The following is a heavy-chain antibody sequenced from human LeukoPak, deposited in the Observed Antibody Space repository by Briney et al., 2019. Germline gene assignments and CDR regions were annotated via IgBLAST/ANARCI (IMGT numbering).Heavy chain of an antibody. Sequence: PGGSLRLSCAASGFTFSSYWMSWVRQAPGKGLEWVANIKQDGSEKYYVDSVKGRFTISRDNAKNSLYLQMNSLRAEDTAVYYCARSSVVPAAYYYYYYGMDVWGQGTTVTVSS. V-gene: IGHV3-7*01. J-gene: IGHJ6*02. CDR2: IKQDGSEK. CDR3: ARSSVVPAAYYYYYYGMDV. CDR1: GFTFSSYW. D-gene: IGHD2-2*01.